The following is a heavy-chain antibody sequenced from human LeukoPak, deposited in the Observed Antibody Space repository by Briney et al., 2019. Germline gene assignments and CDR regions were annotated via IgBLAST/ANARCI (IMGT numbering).Heavy chain of an antibody. D-gene: IGHD1-26*01. CDR2: IYSGGST. Sequence: PGGSLRLSCAASGFTFSDYYMSWVRQAPGKGLEWVSVIYSGGSTYYADSVKGRFTISRDNSKNTLYLQMNSLRAEDTAVYYCARAWGGYSGSYKDYYYYYYMDVWGKGTTVTVSS. CDR1: GFTFSDYY. CDR3: ARAWGGYSGSYKDYYYYYYMDV. J-gene: IGHJ6*03. V-gene: IGHV3-66*02.